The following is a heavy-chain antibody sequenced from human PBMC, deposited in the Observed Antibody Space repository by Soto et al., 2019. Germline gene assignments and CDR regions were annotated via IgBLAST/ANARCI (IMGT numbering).Heavy chain of an antibody. CDR3: AAGDSHESSGYSSDY. D-gene: IGHD3-22*01. CDR1: GFTFTSST. J-gene: IGHJ4*02. CDR2: IVVGSGNT. Sequence: QMQLVQSGPEVKKPGTSVKVSCKASGFTFTSSTVQWVRLARGQRLEWIGWIVVGSGNTIYAQKFQERVTVTTDESTSTAYMELSSLRSEDTAVYYCAAGDSHESSGYSSDYWGQGTLVTVSS. V-gene: IGHV1-58*01.